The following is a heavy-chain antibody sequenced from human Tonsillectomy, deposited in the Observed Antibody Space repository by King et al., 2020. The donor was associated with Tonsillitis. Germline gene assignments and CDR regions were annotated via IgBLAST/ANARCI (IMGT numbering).Heavy chain of an antibody. V-gene: IGHV5-10-1*03. D-gene: IGHD4-17*01. CDR2: IDPSDSYT. CDR3: ARHAGRCGDDFWYFDL. CDR1: GYSFTSYW. Sequence: QLVQSGAEVKKPGESLRISCKGSGYSFTSYWISWVRQMPGKGLEWMGRIDPSDSYTNYSPSFQGHVTISADKSISTAYLQWSSLKASDTAMYYCARHAGRCGDDFWYFDLWGRGTLVTVSS. J-gene: IGHJ2*01.